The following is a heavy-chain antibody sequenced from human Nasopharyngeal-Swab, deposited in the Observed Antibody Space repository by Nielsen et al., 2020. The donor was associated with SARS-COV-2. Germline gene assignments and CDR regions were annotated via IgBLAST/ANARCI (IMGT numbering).Heavy chain of an antibody. CDR2: INPSGGST. D-gene: IGHD6-19*01. V-gene: IGHV1-46*01. CDR1: GYPFTSYY. J-gene: IGHJ4*02. Sequence: ASVKVSCKASGYPFTSYYMHWVRQPPGQGLEWMGTINPSGGSTTYAQKFQGRATMTRDTSTSTVYMEVSSLRSEDTAVYYCAKEIAVVGPGELWGQGTLVTVSS. CDR3: AKEIAVVGPGEL.